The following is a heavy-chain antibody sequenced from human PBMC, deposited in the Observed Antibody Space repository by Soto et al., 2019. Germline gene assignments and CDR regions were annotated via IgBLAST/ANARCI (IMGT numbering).Heavy chain of an antibody. D-gene: IGHD5-18*01. Sequence: GGSLRLSCASSVFTFIDYYMSWSRQAPGKGLEWVSHISSRSSYTNYADSVEGRFTISRDSAKNTLYLQMNRLRADDTAVYYCARDHSLGGYSYGNFDDWGQGTLVTVSS. CDR1: VFTFIDYY. CDR3: ARDHSLGGYSYGNFDD. J-gene: IGHJ4*02. V-gene: IGHV3-11*06. CDR2: ISSRSSYT.